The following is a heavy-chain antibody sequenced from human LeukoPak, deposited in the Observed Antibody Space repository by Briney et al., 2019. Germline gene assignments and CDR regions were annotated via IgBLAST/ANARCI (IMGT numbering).Heavy chain of an antibody. Sequence: PGGSLRLSCSASGFTFSSYAMSWVRQAPGKGLEWVSAISGSGGSIYYAESVKGRFTISRDNSKNTLYLQMNSLRAEDTAVYYCAKALLTYSSSSDYWGQGTLVTVSS. J-gene: IGHJ4*02. CDR3: AKALLTYSSSSDY. D-gene: IGHD6-6*01. CDR2: ISGSGGSI. V-gene: IGHV3-23*01. CDR1: GFTFSSYA.